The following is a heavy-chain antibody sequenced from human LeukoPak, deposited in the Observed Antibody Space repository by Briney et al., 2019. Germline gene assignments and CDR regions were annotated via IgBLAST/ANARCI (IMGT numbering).Heavy chain of an antibody. V-gene: IGHV3-23*01. J-gene: IGHJ4*02. CDR2: LSGSGGST. Sequence: AGGSLRLSCAASGITFSTYAMNWVHQAPGKGLEWVSSLSGSGGSTYYADSVKGRFTISRDNSKNTLYLQVNSLRAEDTAIYYCAKGRCEVVTAIFDYWGQGTLVTVSS. D-gene: IGHD2-21*02. CDR1: GITFSTYA. CDR3: AKGRCEVVTAIFDY.